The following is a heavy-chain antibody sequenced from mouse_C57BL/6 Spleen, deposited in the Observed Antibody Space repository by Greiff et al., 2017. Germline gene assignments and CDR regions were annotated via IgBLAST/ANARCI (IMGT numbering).Heavy chain of an antibody. V-gene: IGHV1-64*01. CDR1: GYTFTSYW. J-gene: IGHJ3*01. CDR3: ARWANWDGAWFAY. D-gene: IGHD4-1*01. CDR2: IHPNSGST. Sequence: VQLQQPGAELVKPGASVKLSCKASGYTFTSYWMHWVKQRPGQGLEWIGMIHPNSGSTNYNEKFKSKATLTVDKSSSTAYMQLSSLTSEDSAVYYCARWANWDGAWFAYWGQGTLVTVSA.